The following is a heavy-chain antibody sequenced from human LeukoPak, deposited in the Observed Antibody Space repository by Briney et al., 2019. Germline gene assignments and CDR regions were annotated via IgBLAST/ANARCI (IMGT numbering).Heavy chain of an antibody. Sequence: PSETLSLTCAVSGYSISSGYYWGWIRQPPGKGLEWIGNIYNSGSADYNPSLKSRVTISVDTSKNQFSLKLSSVTAADTAVYYCARRRADSGNHHFDYWGQGTLVTVSS. CDR1: GYSISSGYY. V-gene: IGHV4-38-2*01. J-gene: IGHJ4*02. CDR3: ARRRADSGNHHFDY. D-gene: IGHD1-26*01. CDR2: IYNSGSA.